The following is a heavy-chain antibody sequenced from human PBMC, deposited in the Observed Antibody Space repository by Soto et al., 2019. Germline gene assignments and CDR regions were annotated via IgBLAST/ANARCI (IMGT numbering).Heavy chain of an antibody. CDR1: CDSVTSDNYY. J-gene: IGHJ4*02. CDR3: ARDIRGYSRAFDF. Sequence: ETLSLTCTVSCDSVTSDNYYWTWIRQPPGKGLEWIGYVYSSGATNYNPSLKSRVTISLDTSRNQFSLKLTSVTAADTALYYCARDIRGYSRAFDFWGQGTLVTVSS. D-gene: IGHD5-12*01. V-gene: IGHV4-61*01. CDR2: VYSSGAT.